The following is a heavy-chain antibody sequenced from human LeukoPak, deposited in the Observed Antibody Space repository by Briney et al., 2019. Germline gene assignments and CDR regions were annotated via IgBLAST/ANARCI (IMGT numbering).Heavy chain of an antibody. Sequence: GGSLRLSCAASGFTFSSYAMHWVRQDPGKGLEWVAVISHDGSNKYYADSVKGRFTISRDNSKNTLYLQMNSLIAEDTAVYYCAKVLAAAGTFDYWGQGTLVTVSS. D-gene: IGHD6-13*01. CDR1: GFTFSSYA. V-gene: IGHV3-30-3*01. J-gene: IGHJ4*02. CDR2: ISHDGSNK. CDR3: AKVLAAAGTFDY.